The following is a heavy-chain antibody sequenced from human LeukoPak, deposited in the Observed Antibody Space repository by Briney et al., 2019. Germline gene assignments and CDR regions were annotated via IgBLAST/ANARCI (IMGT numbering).Heavy chain of an antibody. CDR2: IYSGGST. D-gene: IGHD1-26*01. CDR3: ARGLASVSGGSYPPLAY. J-gene: IGHJ4*02. CDR1: GFTVSSNY. Sequence: GGSLRLSCAASGFTVSSNYMSWVRQAPGKGLEWVSLIYSGGSTYYADSVKGRFTISRDNSKNPLYLQMNSLRAEDTAVYYCARGLASVSGGSYPPLAYWGQGTLVTVST. V-gene: IGHV3-66*01.